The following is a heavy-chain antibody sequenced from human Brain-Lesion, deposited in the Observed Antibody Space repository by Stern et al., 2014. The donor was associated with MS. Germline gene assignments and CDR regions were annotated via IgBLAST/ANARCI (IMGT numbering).Heavy chain of an antibody. D-gene: IGHD4-17*01. CDR3: ARRENGDGGLDY. V-gene: IGHV5-51*01. CDR2: IYPGDADT. Sequence: VQLVESGAEVKKPGESLKISCKGSGYSFTSYWIGWVRQMPGKGLEWVGLIYPGDADTSYSPAFQGQVPISADKSISTAYLQWSSLKASDTALYYCARRENGDGGLDYWGQGTLVTVSS. J-gene: IGHJ4*02. CDR1: GYSFTSYW.